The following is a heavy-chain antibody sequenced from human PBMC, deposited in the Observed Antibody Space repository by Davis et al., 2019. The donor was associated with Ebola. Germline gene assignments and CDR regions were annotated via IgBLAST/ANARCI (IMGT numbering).Heavy chain of an antibody. D-gene: IGHD2-21*02. V-gene: IGHV4-39*01. J-gene: IGHJ4*02. Sequence: MPSETLSLTCTVSSGSTSTNIYYWGWIRQPPGKGLEWIGSVFYSGNTYFNPSLRSRATISVDTSRNQFSLRLSSVTAADTAVYYCAIPEGAYCGGDCSVGNGFAYWGQGTLVTVSS. CDR1: SGSTSTNIYY. CDR2: VFYSGNT. CDR3: AIPEGAYCGGDCSVGNGFAY.